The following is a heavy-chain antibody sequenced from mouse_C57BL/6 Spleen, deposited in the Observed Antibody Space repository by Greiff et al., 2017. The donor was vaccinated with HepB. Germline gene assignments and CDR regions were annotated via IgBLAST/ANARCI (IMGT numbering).Heavy chain of an antibody. J-gene: IGHJ2*01. Sequence: EVMLVESGGGLVKPGGSLKLSCAASGFTFSSYAMSWVRQTPEKRLEWVATISDGGSYTYYPDNVKGRFTISRDNAKNNLYLPMSHLKSEDTAMYYCARENYGYLYYFDYWGQGTTLTVSS. V-gene: IGHV5-4*01. D-gene: IGHD2-2*01. CDR3: ARENYGYLYYFDY. CDR2: ISDGGSYT. CDR1: GFTFSSYA.